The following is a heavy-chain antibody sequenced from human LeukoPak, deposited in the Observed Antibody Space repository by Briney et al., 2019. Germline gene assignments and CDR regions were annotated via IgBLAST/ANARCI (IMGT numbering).Heavy chain of an antibody. D-gene: IGHD2-2*01. CDR2: ISSSSSTI. V-gene: IGHV3-48*04. Sequence: PGGSLRLSCAASGFTFSSYSMNWVRQAPGKGLEWVSYISSSSSTIYYADSVKGRFTISRDSAKNSLYLQMNSLRAEDTAVYYCARDLVVVPAAFARDVAAAGTGYDYWGQGTLVTVSS. CDR3: ARDLVVVPAAFARDVAAAGTGYDY. J-gene: IGHJ4*02. CDR1: GFTFSSYS.